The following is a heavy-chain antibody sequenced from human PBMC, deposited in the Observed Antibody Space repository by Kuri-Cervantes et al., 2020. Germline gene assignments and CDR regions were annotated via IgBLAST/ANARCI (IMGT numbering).Heavy chain of an antibody. V-gene: IGHV3-48*04. CDR1: GFTFRTYS. D-gene: IGHD1-1*01. CDR2: ISSSGSTI. CDR3: ARDRPVAAYNGNDRFLLTYYMDV. Sequence: GESLKISCAASGFTFRTYSMNWVRQAPGKGLEWISYISSSGSTIYYADSVKGRFTISRDNAKNSLYLQMNSPRAEDTAVYYCARDRPVAAYNGNDRFLLTYYMDVWGKGTTVTVSS. J-gene: IGHJ6*03.